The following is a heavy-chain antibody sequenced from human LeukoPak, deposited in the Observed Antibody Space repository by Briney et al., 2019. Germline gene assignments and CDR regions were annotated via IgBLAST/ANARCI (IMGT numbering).Heavy chain of an antibody. J-gene: IGHJ6*02. CDR3: ARGRGFCSGATCHGDYYYGLDV. D-gene: IGHD2-15*01. CDR1: GFMFSNYA. Sequence: PGGSLRLSCAASGFMFSNYAMNWVRQAPGKGLEWVAVISYAGDEKYYADSVKGRFTISRDNSKHTLFLQVNSLAREDTALYYCARGRGFCSGATCHGDYYYGLDVWGQGTTVTVSS. CDR2: ISYAGDEK. V-gene: IGHV3-30*04.